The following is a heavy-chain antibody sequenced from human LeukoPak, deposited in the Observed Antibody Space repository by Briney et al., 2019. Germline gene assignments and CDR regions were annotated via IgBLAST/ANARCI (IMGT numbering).Heavy chain of an antibody. CDR2: INPNSGGT. CDR1: GYTFTSYY. Sequence: ASVKVSCKASGYTFTSYYMHWVRQAPGQGLEWMGWINPNSGGTNYAQKFQGRVTMTRDTSISTAYMELSRLRSDDTAVYYCARDIVPISPQVRFDPWGQGTLVTVSS. D-gene: IGHD2-8*01. J-gene: IGHJ5*02. V-gene: IGHV1-2*02. CDR3: ARDIVPISPQVRFDP.